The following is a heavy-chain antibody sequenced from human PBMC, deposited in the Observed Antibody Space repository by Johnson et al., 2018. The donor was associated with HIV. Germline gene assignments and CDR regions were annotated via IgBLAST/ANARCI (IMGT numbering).Heavy chain of an antibody. CDR1: GFTFSTYA. J-gene: IGHJ3*02. CDR3: AKGRGHAFDI. Sequence: QLVESGGGVVQPGRSLRFSCAASGFTFSTYAMHWVRQAPGKGLEWVSGINWNGGSTGYADSVKGRFTISRDNSKNTLYLQMNSLRAEDTAVYYCAKGRGHAFDIWGQGTMVTVSS. V-gene: IGHV3-NL1*01. D-gene: IGHD3-10*01. CDR2: INWNGGST.